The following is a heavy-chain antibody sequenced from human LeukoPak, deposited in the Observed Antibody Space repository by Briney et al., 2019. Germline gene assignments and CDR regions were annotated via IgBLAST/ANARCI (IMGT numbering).Heavy chain of an antibody. J-gene: IGHJ4*02. V-gene: IGHV3-48*03. Sequence: GGSLRLSCAASGFVFGSYEMNWVRQAPGEGLEWVSYISSSGSSIYYADSVRGRFTISRDNAKSSLYLQMNSLRAEDTAVYYCASLGPEGGDYTSRWDSDFWGQGTLITVSP. CDR2: ISSSGSSI. CDR1: GFVFGSYE. CDR3: ASLGPEGGDYTSRWDSDF. D-gene: IGHD6-13*01.